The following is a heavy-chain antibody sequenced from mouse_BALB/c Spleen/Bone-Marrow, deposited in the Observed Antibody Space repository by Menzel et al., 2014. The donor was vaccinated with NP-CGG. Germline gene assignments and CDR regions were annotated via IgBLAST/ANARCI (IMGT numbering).Heavy chain of an antibody. CDR1: GHTFTSYT. Sequence: QVQLQQSGAELARPGASVKMSCKASGHTFTSYTMHWVKQRPGQGLEWIGYINPSSGYTNYNQKFKDKATLTADKSSSTAYMQLSRLTSEDSAVYYCARCYYGSSNAMDYWGQGTSVTVSS. CDR2: INPSSGYT. V-gene: IGHV1-4*01. D-gene: IGHD1-1*01. J-gene: IGHJ4*01. CDR3: ARCYYGSSNAMDY.